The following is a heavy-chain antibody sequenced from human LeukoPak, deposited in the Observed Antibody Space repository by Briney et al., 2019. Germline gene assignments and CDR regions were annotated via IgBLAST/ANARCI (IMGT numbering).Heavy chain of an antibody. Sequence: GGSLRLSCAASGFTFSSYEMNWVRQAPGKGLEWVSYISSSGSTIYYADSVKGRFTISRDNAKNSLYLQVNSLRAEDTAVYYCARDWATVRDFDPWGQGTLVTVSS. V-gene: IGHV3-48*03. D-gene: IGHD4-17*01. J-gene: IGHJ5*02. CDR2: ISSSGSTI. CDR3: ARDWATVRDFDP. CDR1: GFTFSSYE.